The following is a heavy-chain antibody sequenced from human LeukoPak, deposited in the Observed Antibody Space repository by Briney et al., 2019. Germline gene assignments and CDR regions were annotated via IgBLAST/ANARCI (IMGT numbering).Heavy chain of an antibody. Sequence: PGGSLGLSCAASGFTFSSYAMSWVRQAPGKGLEWVSAISGSGGSTYYADSVKGRFTISRDNSKNTLYLQMNSLRAEDTAVYYCAKKLLWFGELLPYFDYWGQGTLVTVSS. CDR2: ISGSGGST. CDR1: GFTFSSYA. CDR3: AKKLLWFGELLPYFDY. D-gene: IGHD3-10*01. J-gene: IGHJ4*02. V-gene: IGHV3-23*01.